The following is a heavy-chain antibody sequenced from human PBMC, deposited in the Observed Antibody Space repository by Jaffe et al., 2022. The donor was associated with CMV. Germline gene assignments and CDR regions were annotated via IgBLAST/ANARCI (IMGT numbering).Heavy chain of an antibody. CDR2: FDPEDGET. Sequence: QVQVVQSGAEVKKPGASVKVSCKVSGYTLSQLSMHWVRQTPGKGLEWMGSFDPEDGETIYAQNFQGRVTMTEDTSPDTAYMELSSLRSEDTAVYYCAAVTGVNRPWYFDLWGRGTLVTVSS. J-gene: IGHJ2*01. V-gene: IGHV1-24*01. CDR3: AAVTGVNRPWYFDL. CDR1: GYTLSQLS. D-gene: IGHD3-22*01.